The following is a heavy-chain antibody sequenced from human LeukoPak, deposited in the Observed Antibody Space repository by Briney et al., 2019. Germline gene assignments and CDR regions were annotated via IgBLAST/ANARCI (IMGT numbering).Heavy chain of an antibody. CDR3: ANFGLTNFYGGNSVWRWIDI. V-gene: IGHV3-30*02. CDR1: GFTFSSYG. J-gene: IGHJ3*02. CDR2: IRYDGSNK. D-gene: IGHD4-23*01. Sequence: PGGSLRLSCAASGFTFSSYGMHWVRQAPGKGLEWVAFIRYDGSNKYYADSVKGRFTISRDNSKNTLYLQMNSLRAEDTAVYYCANFGLTNFYGGNSVWRWIDIWGQGTMVTVSS.